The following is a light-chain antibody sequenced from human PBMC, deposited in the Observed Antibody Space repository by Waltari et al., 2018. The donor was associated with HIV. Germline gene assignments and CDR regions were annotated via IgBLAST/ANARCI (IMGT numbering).Light chain of an antibody. CDR2: EVF. CDR1: ASDVGAYNY. Sequence: QSALTQPPSASGSPGQSVTISCTGKASDVGAYNYVSWYQQHPGKPPNLIIYEVFKRPAAVPDRFSGSPSGNTASLPVSGLQAEDEANYYCASYAGRNTLVFGGGTTLTVL. CDR3: ASYAGRNTLV. J-gene: IGLJ2*01. V-gene: IGLV2-8*01.